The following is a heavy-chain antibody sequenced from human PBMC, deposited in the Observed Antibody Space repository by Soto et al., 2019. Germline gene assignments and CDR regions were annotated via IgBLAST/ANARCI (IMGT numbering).Heavy chain of an antibody. CDR1: GFTFDDYA. J-gene: IGHJ3*02. Sequence: LRLSCAASGFTFDDYAMHWVRQAPGKGLEWVSGISWNSGSIGYADSVKGRFTISRDNAKNSLYLQMNSLRAEDTALYYCAKESPVAGTRTFDIWGQGTMVTVSS. V-gene: IGHV3-9*01. CDR3: AKESPVAGTRTFDI. D-gene: IGHD6-19*01. CDR2: ISWNSGSI.